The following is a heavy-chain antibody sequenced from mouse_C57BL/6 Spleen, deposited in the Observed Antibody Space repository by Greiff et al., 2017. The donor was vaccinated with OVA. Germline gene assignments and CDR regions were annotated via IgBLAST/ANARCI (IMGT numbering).Heavy chain of an antibody. CDR3: ARWGDYGSSYDYFDY. Sequence: VQLQQSGAELARPGASVKMSCKASGYTFTSYTMHWVKQRPGQGLEWIGYINPSSGYPKYNQKFKDKATLTADKSSSTAYMQLSSLTSEDSAVYYCARWGDYGSSYDYFDYWGQGTTLTVSS. V-gene: IGHV1-4*01. CDR2: INPSSGYP. D-gene: IGHD1-1*01. J-gene: IGHJ2*01. CDR1: GYTFTSYT.